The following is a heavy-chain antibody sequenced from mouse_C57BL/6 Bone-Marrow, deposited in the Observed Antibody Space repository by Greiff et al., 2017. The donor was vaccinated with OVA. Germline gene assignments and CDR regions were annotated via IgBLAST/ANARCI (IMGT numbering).Heavy chain of an antibody. Sequence: VKLQQSGPELVKHGASVKISCKASGYAFSSSWMNWVKQRPGKGLEWIGRIYPGDGDTNYNGKFKGKATLTADKSSSTAYMQLSSLTSEDSAVYFCARHEDGYYASYFDYWGQGTTLTVSS. CDR3: ARHEDGYYASYFDY. CDR1: GYAFSSSW. CDR2: IYPGDGDT. V-gene: IGHV1-82*01. J-gene: IGHJ2*01. D-gene: IGHD2-3*01.